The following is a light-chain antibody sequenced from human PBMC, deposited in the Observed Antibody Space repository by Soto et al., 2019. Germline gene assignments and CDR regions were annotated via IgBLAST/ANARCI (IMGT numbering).Light chain of an antibody. J-gene: IGLJ1*01. CDR3: SSHAGNNNYV. Sequence: QSVLTQPPSASGSAGQSVAISCTGTRSDVGGQNYVSWYQQHPGKAPKLIIYAVTERPSGVPDRFSGSKSGNTASLTVSGLQTEDEADYYCSSHAGNNNYVFGTGTKVTVL. CDR1: RSDVGGQNY. CDR2: AVT. V-gene: IGLV2-8*01.